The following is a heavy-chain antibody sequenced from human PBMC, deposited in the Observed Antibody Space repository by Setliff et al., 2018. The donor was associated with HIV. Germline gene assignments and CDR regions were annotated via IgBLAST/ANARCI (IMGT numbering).Heavy chain of an antibody. CDR1: GFTFSSYA. D-gene: IGHD4-17*01. CDR2: ISGSGGNT. Sequence: GGSLRLSCAASGFTFSSYAMSWVRQAPGKGLEWVSVISGSGGNTYYADSVKGRFTISRDNSKNTLYLQMTSLIAADTAVHYCARGGSAWNMPRGDYANWFDPWGQGTLVTVSS. CDR3: ARGGSAWNMPRGDYANWFDP. J-gene: IGHJ5*02. V-gene: IGHV3-23*01.